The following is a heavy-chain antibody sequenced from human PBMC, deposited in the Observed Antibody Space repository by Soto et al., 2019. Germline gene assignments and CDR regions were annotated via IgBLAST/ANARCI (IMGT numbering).Heavy chain of an antibody. Sequence: ASVKVSCKASGYTSTSYAMHWVRQAPGQRLEWMGWINAGNGNTKYSQKFQGRVTITRDTSASTAYMELSSLRSEDTAVYYCARDPLTTVSNYYYYGMDVWGQGTTVTVSS. D-gene: IGHD4-17*01. V-gene: IGHV1-3*01. CDR3: ARDPLTTVSNYYYYGMDV. CDR1: GYTSTSYA. J-gene: IGHJ6*02. CDR2: INAGNGNT.